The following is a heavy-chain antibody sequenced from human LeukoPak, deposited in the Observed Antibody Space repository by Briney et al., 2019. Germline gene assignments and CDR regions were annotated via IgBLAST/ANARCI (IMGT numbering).Heavy chain of an antibody. Sequence: PGGSLRLSCAASGFTFSDYYMSWVRQAPGKGLEWVSVIYSGGSTYYADSVKGRFTISRDNSKNTLYLQMNSLRAEDTAVYYCASLITMVRGVIRAYFDYWGQGTLVTVSS. V-gene: IGHV3-53*01. CDR1: GFTFSDYY. CDR3: ASLITMVRGVIRAYFDY. J-gene: IGHJ4*02. CDR2: IYSGGST. D-gene: IGHD3-10*01.